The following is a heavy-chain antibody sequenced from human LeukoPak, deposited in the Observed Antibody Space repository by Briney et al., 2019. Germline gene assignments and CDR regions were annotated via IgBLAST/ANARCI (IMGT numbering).Heavy chain of an antibody. Sequence: GRSIRLSCGASGYTFSDYGMHWVRQAPGKGLEWVAVMWYDGGNKYYADSVKGRFTISRDNSKDTVYLQMNSLRVEDTAVYYCARPYGDYRGHLDYWGQGTLVTVSS. CDR3: ARPYGDYRGHLDY. D-gene: IGHD4-17*01. J-gene: IGHJ4*02. V-gene: IGHV3-33*08. CDR1: GYTFSDYG. CDR2: MWYDGGNK.